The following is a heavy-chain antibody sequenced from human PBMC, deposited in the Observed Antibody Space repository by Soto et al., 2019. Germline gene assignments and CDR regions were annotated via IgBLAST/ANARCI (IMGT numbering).Heavy chain of an antibody. CDR3: ARDLARGLRFLKWLPNWFDP. J-gene: IGHJ5*02. D-gene: IGHD3-3*01. V-gene: IGHV6-1*01. CDR1: GDSVSSNSAA. CDR2: TYYRSKWYN. Sequence: SQTLSLTCAISGDSVSSNSAAWNWIRQSPSRGLEWLGRTYYRSKWYNDYAVSVKSRITINPDTSKNQFSLQLNSVTPEDTAVYYCARDLARGLRFLKWLPNWFDPWGQGTLVTVSS.